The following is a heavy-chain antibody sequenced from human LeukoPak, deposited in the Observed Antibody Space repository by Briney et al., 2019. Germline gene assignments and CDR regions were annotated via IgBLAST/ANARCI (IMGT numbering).Heavy chain of an antibody. V-gene: IGHV3-30*18. CDR1: GFTFSSYG. J-gene: IGHJ6*03. CDR2: ISYDGSNK. Sequence: PGRSLRLSCAASGFTFSSYGMHWVRQAPGKGLEWVAVISYDGSNKYYADSVKGRFTISRDNSKNTLYLQMNSLRAEDTAVYYCAKGLGYYYYYMDVWGKGTTVTISS. CDR3: AKGLGYYYYYMDV.